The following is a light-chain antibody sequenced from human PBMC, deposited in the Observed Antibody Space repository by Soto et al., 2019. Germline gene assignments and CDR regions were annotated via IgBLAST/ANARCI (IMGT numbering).Light chain of an antibody. Sequence: QPASVSGSPGQSITISCTGTSSDVGGYNYVSWYQHHPGKAPKLMIYDVSYRPSGVSNRFSGSKSGNTASLTISGLQAEDEADYYCSSYTSSSTPHVVFGGGTQLTVL. CDR2: DVS. CDR1: SSDVGGYNY. CDR3: SSYTSSSTPHVV. V-gene: IGLV2-14*03. J-gene: IGLJ2*01.